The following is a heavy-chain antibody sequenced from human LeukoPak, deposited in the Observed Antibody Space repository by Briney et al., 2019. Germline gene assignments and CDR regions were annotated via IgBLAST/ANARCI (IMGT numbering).Heavy chain of an antibody. V-gene: IGHV3-30-3*01. J-gene: IGHJ4*02. CDR3: ARDRVTEGFDY. CDR1: GFTFSSYA. Sequence: GRSLRLSCAASGFTFSSYAMHWVHQAPGKGLEWVAVISYDGSNKYYADSVKGRFTISRDNSKNTLYLQMNSLRAEDTAVYYCARDRVTEGFDYWGQGTLVTVSS. CDR2: ISYDGSNK. D-gene: IGHD5-18*01.